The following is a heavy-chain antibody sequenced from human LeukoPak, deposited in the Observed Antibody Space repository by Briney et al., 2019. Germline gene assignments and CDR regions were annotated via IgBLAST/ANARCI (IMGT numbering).Heavy chain of an antibody. CDR2: INNSGST. Sequence: PSETLSLTCAVYGVSFSGYYWSWIRQPPGKGLEWIGEINNSGSTNYNPSLKSRVTISVDTSKNQFSLKLSSVTAADTAVYYCARSPRYYFDCWGQGTLVTVSS. J-gene: IGHJ4*02. CDR3: ARSPRYYFDC. CDR1: GVSFSGYY. V-gene: IGHV4-34*01.